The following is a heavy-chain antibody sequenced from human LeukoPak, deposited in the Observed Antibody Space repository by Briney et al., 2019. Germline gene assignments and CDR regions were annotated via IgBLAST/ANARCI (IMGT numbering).Heavy chain of an antibody. CDR1: GYSFTNYW. CDR2: IQPDKSDT. V-gene: IGHV5-51*01. CDR3: ARLLGLKERIPDDEALDM. J-gene: IGHJ3*02. Sequence: GESLKISCKGSGYSFTNYWIAWVRQMPGKGLEWMGIIQPDKSDTRYSPSFQGQVTISADKSINTAYLQWSSLTASDTAMYYCARLLGLKERIPDDEALDMGGKGTMVTV. D-gene: IGHD2-15*01.